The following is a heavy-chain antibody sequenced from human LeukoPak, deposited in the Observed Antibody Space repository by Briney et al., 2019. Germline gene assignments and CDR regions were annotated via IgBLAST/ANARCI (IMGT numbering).Heavy chain of an antibody. D-gene: IGHD3-22*01. Sequence: GGSLRLSCAASGFTFSSYSMNWVRQAPGKGLEWVSYISSSSSTIYYADSVKGRFTISRDNAKNSLYLQMNSLRAEDTAVYYCARGLYYYDSSGFLWYWGQGNLVTVSS. CDR3: ARGLYYYDSSGFLWY. V-gene: IGHV3-48*01. J-gene: IGHJ4*02. CDR2: ISSSSSTI. CDR1: GFTFSSYS.